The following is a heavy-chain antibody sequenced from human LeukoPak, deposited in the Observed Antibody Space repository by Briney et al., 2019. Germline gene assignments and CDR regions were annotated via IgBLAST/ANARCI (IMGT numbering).Heavy chain of an antibody. CDR1: GFTFSSYG. CDR2: ISYDGSNK. V-gene: IGHV3-30*18. D-gene: IGHD6-19*01. J-gene: IGHJ6*02. Sequence: GGSLRLSCAASGFTFSSYGMHWVRQAPGKGLEWVAVISYDGSNKYYADSVKGRFTISRDNSKNTLYLQMNSLRAEDTAVYYCAKDGYSSGWYAPAYYYYGMDVWGQGTTVTVSS. CDR3: AKDGYSSGWYAPAYYYYGMDV.